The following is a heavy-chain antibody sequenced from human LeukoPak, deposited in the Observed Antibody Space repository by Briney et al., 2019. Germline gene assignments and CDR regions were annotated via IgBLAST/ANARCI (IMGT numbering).Heavy chain of an antibody. CDR2: MYDNGSA. J-gene: IGHJ3*02. CDR1: GGSISTYY. V-gene: IGHV4-59*01. D-gene: IGHD5-18*01. Sequence: PSETLSLTCSVSGGSISTYYWNWIRQPPGKGLEWIGYMYDNGSANYNPSLNSRVTMSVDTSKNQFSLKLISVTAADTALYYCARASLRTYTYGFTHDAFDIWGQGTMVTVSS. CDR3: ARASLRTYTYGFTHDAFDI.